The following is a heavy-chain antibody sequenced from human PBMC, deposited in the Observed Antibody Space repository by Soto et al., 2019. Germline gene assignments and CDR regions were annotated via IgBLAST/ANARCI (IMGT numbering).Heavy chain of an antibody. V-gene: IGHV1-69*01. J-gene: IGHJ4*02. CDR1: GGTFSTSS. Sequence: QLQLVQSGTEVKEPGSSGKVSCKASGGTFSTSSFVWVRQGPGQGLEWMGGIIPIFTRTNFAQKFQGRVTFSADESTRTTYMELRSLTCEDTAIYYCARDVVRSTAGDSWGQGTLVTVSS. CDR2: IIPIFTRT. D-gene: IGHD2-15*01. CDR3: ARDVVRSTAGDS.